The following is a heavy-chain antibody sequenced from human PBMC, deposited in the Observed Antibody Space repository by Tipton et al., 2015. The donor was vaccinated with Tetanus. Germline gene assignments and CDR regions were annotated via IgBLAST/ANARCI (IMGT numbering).Heavy chain of an antibody. D-gene: IGHD2-21*02. CDR3: AKLKSRGDSSAIEH. CDR1: GFLTSSYA. J-gene: IGHJ4*02. CDR2: VSASGNT. V-gene: IGHV3-23*01. Sequence: GSLRLSCAGSGFLTSSYAMNWVRQVPGEGLEWVSGVSASGNTNYADSVDGRFTISRDNAKNTMYLQMNSLRAEDTATYYCAKLKSRGDSSAIEHWGQGTLVTVSS.